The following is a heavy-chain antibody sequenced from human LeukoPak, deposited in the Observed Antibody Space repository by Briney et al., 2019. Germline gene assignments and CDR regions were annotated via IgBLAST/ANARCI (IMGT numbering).Heavy chain of an antibody. J-gene: IGHJ4*02. CDR1: GGTFSGYA. Sequence: SVKVSCKASGGTFSGYAISWVRQAPGQGLEWMGRIIPIFGTANYAQKFQGRVTITTDESTSTAYMELSSLRSEDTAVYYCARTEVYYDSSGYYYAAFDYWGQGTLVTVSS. CDR2: IIPIFGTA. CDR3: ARTEVYYDSSGYYYAAFDY. D-gene: IGHD3-22*01. V-gene: IGHV1-69*05.